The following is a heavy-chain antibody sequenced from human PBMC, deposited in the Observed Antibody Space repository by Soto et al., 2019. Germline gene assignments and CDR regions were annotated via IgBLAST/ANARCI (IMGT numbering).Heavy chain of an antibody. CDR3: ARALVRYFDWSEKPILYYFDY. Sequence: GASVKVSCKASGGTFSSYAISWVRQAPGQGLEWMGGIIPIFGTANYAQKFQGRVTITADESASTAYMELSSLRSEDTAVYYCARALVRYFDWSEKPILYYFDYWGQGTLVTVSS. J-gene: IGHJ4*02. V-gene: IGHV1-69*13. D-gene: IGHD3-9*01. CDR2: IIPIFGTA. CDR1: GGTFSSYA.